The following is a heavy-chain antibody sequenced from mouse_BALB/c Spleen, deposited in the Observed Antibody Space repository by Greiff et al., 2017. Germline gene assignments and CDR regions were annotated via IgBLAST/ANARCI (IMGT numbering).Heavy chain of an antibody. CDR1: GFNIKDTY. Sequence: VQLKQSGAELVKPGASVKLSCTASGFNIKDTYMHWVKQRPEQGLEWIGRIDPANGNTKYDPKFQGKATITADTSSNTAYLQLSSLTSEDTAVYYCARSLLGRGDYWGQGTTLTVSS. V-gene: IGHV14-3*02. CDR3: ARSLLGRGDY. J-gene: IGHJ2*01. D-gene: IGHD4-1*01. CDR2: IDPANGNT.